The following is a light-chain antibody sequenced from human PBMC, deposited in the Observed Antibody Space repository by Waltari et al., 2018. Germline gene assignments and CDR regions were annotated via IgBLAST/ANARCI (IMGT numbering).Light chain of an antibody. CDR2: AAS. Sequence: DIQMTQSPSSVSASVGDRVTITCRASEDVSTWLAWYQQKPGKVPQLRIFAASVWRTGVSSRFTVGGSGTDFTLTISSLEPEDFATYYCHQSNTFPLTFGGGTKVEIK. CDR1: EDVSTW. CDR3: HQSNTFPLT. J-gene: IGKJ4*01. V-gene: IGKV1-12*01.